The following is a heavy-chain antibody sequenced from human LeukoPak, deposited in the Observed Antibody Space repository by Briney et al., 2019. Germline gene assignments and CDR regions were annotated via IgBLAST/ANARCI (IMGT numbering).Heavy chain of an antibody. Sequence: TSETLSLTCTVSGGSTNSYYSSWIRQPPGKGLEWIGYIDYSGRTKYNPSLKSRVTISVDTSKNQFSLKLSTVTAADTAVYYCARSWIQLWGRWYFDLWGRGTLVTVSS. J-gene: IGHJ2*01. CDR1: GGSTNSYY. V-gene: IGHV4-59*01. D-gene: IGHD5-18*01. CDR3: ARSWIQLWGRWYFDL. CDR2: IDYSGRT.